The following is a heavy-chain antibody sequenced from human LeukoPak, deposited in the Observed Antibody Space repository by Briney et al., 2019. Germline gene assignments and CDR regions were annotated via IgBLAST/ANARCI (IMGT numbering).Heavy chain of an antibody. D-gene: IGHD3-10*01. J-gene: IGHJ4*02. Sequence: GGSLRLSCAASGFTFNNYWISWVRQAPGKGLEWVANIKQDGSEIYYVDSVKGRFTISRDNTKNSVYLQMNSLRAEDTAVYYCARQLGGSGSYWGQGTLVTVSS. V-gene: IGHV3-7*01. CDR3: ARQLGGSGSY. CDR1: GFTFNNYW. CDR2: IKQDGSEI.